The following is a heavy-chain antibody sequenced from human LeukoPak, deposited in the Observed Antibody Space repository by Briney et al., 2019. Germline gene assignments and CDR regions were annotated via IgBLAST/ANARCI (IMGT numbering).Heavy chain of an antibody. CDR1: GGSISSGDYY. CDR2: IYYSGIT. V-gene: IGHV4-30-4*01. D-gene: IGHD4-17*01. Sequence: SETLSLTCTVSGGSISSGDYYWSWIRQPPGKGLEWIGYIYYSGITYYNPSLKSRVTISVDTSKNQLSLKLSSVTAADTAVYYCASDYGGKGYFQHWGQGTLVTVSS. J-gene: IGHJ1*01. CDR3: ASDYGGKGYFQH.